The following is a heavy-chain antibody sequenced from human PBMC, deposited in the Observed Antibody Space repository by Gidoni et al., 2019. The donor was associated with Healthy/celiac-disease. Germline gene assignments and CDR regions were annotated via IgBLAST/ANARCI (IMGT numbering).Heavy chain of an antibody. D-gene: IGHD7-27*01. Sequence: QLQLQESGPGLVKPSETLSLTCTVSGRSISSSSYYWGWIRQPPGKGLEWIGSIYYSGSTYYNPSLKSRVTISVDTSKNQFSLKLSSVTAADTAVYYCARDPSHPKWGNYYYYYGMDVWGQGTTVTVSS. CDR2: IYYSGST. J-gene: IGHJ6*02. V-gene: IGHV4-39*07. CDR1: GRSISSSSYY. CDR3: ARDPSHPKWGNYYYYYGMDV.